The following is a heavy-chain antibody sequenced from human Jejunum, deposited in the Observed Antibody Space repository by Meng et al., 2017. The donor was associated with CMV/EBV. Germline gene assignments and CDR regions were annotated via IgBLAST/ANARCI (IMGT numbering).Heavy chain of an antibody. Sequence: CAASGFTFSNYALSWVRQAPGKGLEWVSSISGSGRTTSYADSVRGRLTISRDNSKNTLYLRVNSLRAEDTAVYCCAKEGYSNDLDYWGQGTLVTVSS. D-gene: IGHD4-11*01. V-gene: IGHV3-23*01. J-gene: IGHJ4*02. CDR1: GFTFSNYA. CDR2: ISGSGRTT. CDR3: AKEGYSNDLDY.